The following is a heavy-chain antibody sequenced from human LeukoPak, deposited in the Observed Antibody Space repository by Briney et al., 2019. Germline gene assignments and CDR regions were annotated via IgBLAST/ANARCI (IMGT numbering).Heavy chain of an antibody. CDR3: VRGGYFDGCYYVLESLH. CDR1: GFTFRTYS. V-gene: IGHV3-30*04. J-gene: IGHJ4*02. D-gene: IGHD3-22*01. Sequence: PGRSLRLSCAASGFTFRTYSMNWVRQAPGKGLEWVAVISYDGDEQYYADSVKGRFTISRDNSKNTLYLQVNSLRAEDTAVYYCVRGGYFDGCYYVLESLHWGQGTLVTVSS. CDR2: ISYDGDEQ.